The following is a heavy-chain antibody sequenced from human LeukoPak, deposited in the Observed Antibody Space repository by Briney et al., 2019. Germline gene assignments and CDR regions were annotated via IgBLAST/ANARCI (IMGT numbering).Heavy chain of an antibody. V-gene: IGHV1-69*13. CDR3: ARGSSGWRTSHDAFDI. J-gene: IGHJ3*02. D-gene: IGHD6-19*01. CDR1: GGTFSSYA. Sequence: GASVKVSCKASGGTFSSYAISWVRQAPGQGLEWMGGIIPIFGTANYAQKFQGRVTITADESTSTAYMELSSLRSEDTAVYYCARGSSGWRTSHDAFDIWGKGTMVTVSS. CDR2: IIPIFGTA.